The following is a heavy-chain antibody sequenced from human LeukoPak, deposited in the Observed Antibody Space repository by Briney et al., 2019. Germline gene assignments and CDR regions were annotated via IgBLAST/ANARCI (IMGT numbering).Heavy chain of an antibody. Sequence: PSETLSLTCTVSGGSISSYYWSWIRQPPGKGLEWIGYIYYSGSTNYNPSLKSRVTISVDTSKNQFSLKLSSVTAADTAVYYCARCIGLRQYPHLSNYFDYWGQGILVTVSS. CDR2: IYYSGST. J-gene: IGHJ4*02. CDR3: ARCIGLRQYPHLSNYFDY. D-gene: IGHD2-8*01. CDR1: GGSISSYY. V-gene: IGHV4-59*01.